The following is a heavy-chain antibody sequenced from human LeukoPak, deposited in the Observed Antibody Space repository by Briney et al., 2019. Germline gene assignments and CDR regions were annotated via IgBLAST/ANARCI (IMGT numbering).Heavy chain of an antibody. V-gene: IGHV3-23*01. CDR2: ISGAAFTT. J-gene: IGHJ3*02. D-gene: IGHD6-19*01. Sequence: PGGSLRLSCAASGFTFRNYALAWIRQAPGKGLEWISTISGAAFTTYYADSVKGRFTVSRDYSKNTLYLQMNTLRAEDTAVYYCAKERTVAVAGATAAFDIWGQGTMVTVSS. CDR1: GFTFRNYA. CDR3: AKERTVAVAGATAAFDI.